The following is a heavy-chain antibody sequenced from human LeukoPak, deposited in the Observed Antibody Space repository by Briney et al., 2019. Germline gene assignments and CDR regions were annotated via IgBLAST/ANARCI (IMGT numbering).Heavy chain of an antibody. CDR2: INPSGGST. D-gene: IGHD3-9*01. V-gene: IGHV1-46*01. Sequence: ASVTVSCKASGYTFTSYYMHWVRQAPGQGLEWMGIINPSGGSTSYAQKFQGRVTMTRDTSTSTVYMELSSLRSEDTAVYYCAREYPKYYDILTGYYRKEDYFDYWGQGTLVTVSS. J-gene: IGHJ4*02. CDR3: AREYPKYYDILTGYYRKEDYFDY. CDR1: GYTFTSYY.